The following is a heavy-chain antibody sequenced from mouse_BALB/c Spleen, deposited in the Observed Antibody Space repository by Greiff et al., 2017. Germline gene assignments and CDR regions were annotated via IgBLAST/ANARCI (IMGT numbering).Heavy chain of an antibody. J-gene: IGHJ2*01. CDR2: ISDGGSYT. CDR1: GFTFSDYY. V-gene: IGHV5-4*02. Sequence: EVQLVESGGGLVKPGGSLKLSCAASGFTFSDYYMYWVRQTPEKRLEWVATISDGGSYTYYPDSVKGRFTISRDNAKNNLYLQMSSLKSEDTAMYYCARGYDFPFDYWGQGTTLTVSS. CDR3: ARGYDFPFDY. D-gene: IGHD2-4*01.